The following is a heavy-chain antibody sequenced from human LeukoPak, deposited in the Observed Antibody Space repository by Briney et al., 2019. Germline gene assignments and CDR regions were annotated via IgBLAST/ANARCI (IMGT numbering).Heavy chain of an antibody. CDR1: GFSFSSYW. D-gene: IGHD3-10*01. J-gene: IGHJ6*03. CDR3: ARLSAYYYGSYFYYYMDV. Sequence: GGSLRLSCEGSGFSFSSYWMTWVRQLPGKGPEWVANIRQDESERYFADSVKGRFTISRDNAKKSVYLHMSSLRAEDTSLYYCARLSAYYYGSYFYYYMDVWGKGTTVTVSS. CDR2: IRQDESER. V-gene: IGHV3-7*01.